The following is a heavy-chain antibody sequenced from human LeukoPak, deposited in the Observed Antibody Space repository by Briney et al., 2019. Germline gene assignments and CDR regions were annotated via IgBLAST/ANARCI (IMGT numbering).Heavy chain of an antibody. CDR1: GFTFTSYV. V-gene: IGHV3-30-3*01. CDR2: ISSDGNYK. J-gene: IGHJ4*02. Sequence: GGSLRLSCAASGFTFTSYVMDWVRQAPGKGLEWVAVISSDGNYKYYADSEKGRFTISRDNSKNTLYLQVNSLRAEDTAVYYCARGDYGDLYWGQGTLVTVSS. D-gene: IGHD4-17*01. CDR3: ARGDYGDLY.